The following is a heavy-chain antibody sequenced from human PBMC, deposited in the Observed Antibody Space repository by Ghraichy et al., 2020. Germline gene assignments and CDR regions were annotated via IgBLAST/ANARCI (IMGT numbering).Heavy chain of an antibody. CDR3: ATALITFVGVIVRLGDF. D-gene: IGHD3-16*02. CDR2: IYYTGRA. V-gene: IGHV4-39*07. J-gene: IGHJ4*02. Sequence: SETLSLTCNVSGDSITSSAHHWTWVRQPPGKGLEWIGSIYYTGRAHYNPSLKSRVTLSVDTSASQFSLILNSVTAADTAVYYCATALITFVGVIVRLGDFWGQGSLVTVSS. CDR1: GDSITSSAHH.